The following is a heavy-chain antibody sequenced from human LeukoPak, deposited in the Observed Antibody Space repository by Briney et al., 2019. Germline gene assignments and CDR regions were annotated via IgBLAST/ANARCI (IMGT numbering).Heavy chain of an antibody. CDR1: GGSISSYY. V-gene: IGHV4-59*01. CDR2: IYYSGST. CDR3: ATSYYGSSPNWFDP. Sequence: SETLSLTCTVSGGSISSYYWSWIRQPPGKGLEWIGYIYYSGSTNYNPSPKSRVTISLDTSKNQFSLKLTSVTDADTAVYYCATSYYGSSPNWFDPWGQGTLVTVSS. D-gene: IGHD3-22*01. J-gene: IGHJ5*02.